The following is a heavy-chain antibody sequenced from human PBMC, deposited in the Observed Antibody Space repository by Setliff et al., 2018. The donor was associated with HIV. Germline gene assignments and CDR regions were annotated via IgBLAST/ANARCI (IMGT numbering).Heavy chain of an antibody. D-gene: IGHD2-21*02. CDR1: GGTFSSYS. CDR3: ARGRHAVVVTALEHDY. V-gene: IGHV1-69*13. Sequence: SVKVSCKASGGTFSSYSITWVRQAPGQGLEWVGGIIPIFGTTNYAQNFQARVTISADESTSTAYMELSSLRSEDTAVYYCARGRHAVVVTALEHDYWGQGTLVTVSS. J-gene: IGHJ4*02. CDR2: IIPIFGTT.